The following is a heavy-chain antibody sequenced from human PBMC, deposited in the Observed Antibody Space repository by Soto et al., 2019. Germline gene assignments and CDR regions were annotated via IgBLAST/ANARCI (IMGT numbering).Heavy chain of an antibody. Sequence: QVQLVESGGDLVKPGGSLRLSCAASGFTFNDFFMTWIRQAPGRGPEWVASTSNSGNSVYYADSVKGPFTVSRDNAQNTLTLQMTDLRVDDPAVYYCARNTFNWFDPWGQGTLVTVSS. CDR3: ARNTFNWFDP. V-gene: IGHV3-11*01. CDR1: GFTFNDFF. CDR2: TSNSGNSV. J-gene: IGHJ5*02.